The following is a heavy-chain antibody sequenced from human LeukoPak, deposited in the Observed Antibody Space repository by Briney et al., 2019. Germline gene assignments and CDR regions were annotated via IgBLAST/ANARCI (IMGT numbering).Heavy chain of an antibody. CDR3: AKELSVDYDFWSGYPDY. Sequence: GGSLRLSCAASGFTFSSYGMHWVRQAPGKGLEWVAVISYDGSNKYYADSVKGRFTISRDNSKNTLYLQMNGLRAEDTAVYYCAKELSVDYDFWSGYPDYWGQGTLVTVSS. CDR2: ISYDGSNK. CDR1: GFTFSSYG. D-gene: IGHD3-3*01. V-gene: IGHV3-30*18. J-gene: IGHJ4*02.